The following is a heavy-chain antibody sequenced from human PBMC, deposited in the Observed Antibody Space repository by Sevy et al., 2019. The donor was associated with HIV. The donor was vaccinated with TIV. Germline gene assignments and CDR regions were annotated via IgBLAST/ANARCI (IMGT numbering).Heavy chain of an antibody. D-gene: IGHD5-18*01. CDR2: IIPIFGTA. J-gene: IGHJ3*02. CDR1: GGTFSSYA. Sequence: ASVKVSCKASGGTFSSYAISWVRQAPGQGLEWMGGIIPIFGTANDAQKFQGRVTITADESTSTAYMELSSLRSEDTAVYYCALGGYVDTAMTAFDIWGQWTMVTVSS. V-gene: IGHV1-69*13. CDR3: ALGGYVDTAMTAFDI.